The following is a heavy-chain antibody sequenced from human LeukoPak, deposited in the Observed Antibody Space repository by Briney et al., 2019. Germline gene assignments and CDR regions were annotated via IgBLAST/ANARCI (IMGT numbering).Heavy chain of an antibody. V-gene: IGHV1-69*13. J-gene: IGHJ4*02. CDR1: GGTFISYA. D-gene: IGHD4-17*01. CDR3: AREAVRGFDY. Sequence: ASVKVSCKASGGTFISYAISWVRQAPGQGLEWMGGITPIFGTANYAQKFQGRVTITADESTSTAYMELSSLRSEDTAVYYCAREAVRGFDYWGQGTLVTVSS. CDR2: ITPIFGTA.